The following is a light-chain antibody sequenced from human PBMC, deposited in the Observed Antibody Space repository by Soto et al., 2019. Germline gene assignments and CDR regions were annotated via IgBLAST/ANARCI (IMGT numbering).Light chain of an antibody. V-gene: IGLV4-60*02. J-gene: IGLJ3*02. CDR3: ETWDSNIQWV. Sequence: QSVLTQSSSASASLGSSVKLTCTLSSGHSSYIIAWHQQQPGKAPRYLMKLEGSGSYNKGSGVPDRFSGSSSGADRYLTISNLQVEDEADYYCETWDSNIQWVFGGGTKLTVL. CDR2: LEGSGSY. CDR1: SGHSSYI.